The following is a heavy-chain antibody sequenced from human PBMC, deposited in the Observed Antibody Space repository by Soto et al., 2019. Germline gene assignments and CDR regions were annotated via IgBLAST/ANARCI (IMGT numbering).Heavy chain of an antibody. CDR1: GGTFSSYT. CDR2: IIPILGIA. CDR3: ARADYSDAFDI. D-gene: IGHD4-4*01. Sequence: QLVQSGAEVKKPGSSVKVSCKASGGTFSSYTISWVRQAPGPGLEWMGRIIPILGIANYAQKFQGRVTITADKSTSTAYMELSSLRSEDTAVYYCARADYSDAFDIWGQGTMVTVSS. J-gene: IGHJ3*02. V-gene: IGHV1-69*02.